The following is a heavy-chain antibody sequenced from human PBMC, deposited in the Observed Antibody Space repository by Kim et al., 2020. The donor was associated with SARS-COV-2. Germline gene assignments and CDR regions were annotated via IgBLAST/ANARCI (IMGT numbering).Heavy chain of an antibody. Sequence: SETLSLTCTVSGGSVSSGSYYWSWIRQPPGKGLEWIGYIYYSGSTNYNPSLKSRVTISVDTSKNQFSLKLSSVTAADTAVYYCARGAIIVYYYYGMDVWGQGTTVTVSS. CDR3: ARGAIIVYYYYGMDV. J-gene: IGHJ6*02. V-gene: IGHV4-61*01. CDR1: GGSVSSGSYY. CDR2: IYYSGST. D-gene: IGHD3-16*02.